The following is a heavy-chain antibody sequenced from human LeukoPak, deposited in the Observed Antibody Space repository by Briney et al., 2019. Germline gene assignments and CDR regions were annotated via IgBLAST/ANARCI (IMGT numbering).Heavy chain of an antibody. Sequence: GGSLRLSCAASGFSFDDYAMHWVRQAPGKGLEWVSLISGDGYATYYADSVKGRFTISRGNAKNSLYLQMNSLRAEDTAVYYCARDQPSSGYSSDWGLGTLVTVSS. CDR1: GFSFDDYA. J-gene: IGHJ4*02. V-gene: IGHV3-43*02. CDR3: ARDQPSSGYSSD. D-gene: IGHD5-18*01. CDR2: ISGDGYAT.